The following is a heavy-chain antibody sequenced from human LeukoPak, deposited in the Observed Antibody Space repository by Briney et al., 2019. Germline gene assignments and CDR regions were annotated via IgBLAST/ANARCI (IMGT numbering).Heavy chain of an antibody. D-gene: IGHD2-15*01. J-gene: IGHJ6*02. CDR1: GFTFSSYS. V-gene: IGHV3-21*01. CDR2: ISSSSSYI. Sequence: GGSLRLSCAASGFTFSSYSMNWVRQAPGKGLEWVSSISSSSSYIYYADSVKGRFTISRDNAKNSLYLQMNSLRAEDTAVYYCARYCSGGSCYGAAFGLPGLGMDVWGQGTTVTVSS. CDR3: ARYCSGGSCYGAAFGLPGLGMDV.